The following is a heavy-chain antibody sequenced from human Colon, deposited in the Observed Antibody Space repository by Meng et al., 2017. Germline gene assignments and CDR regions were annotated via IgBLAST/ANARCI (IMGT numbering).Heavy chain of an antibody. Sequence: QGQLQGSGPGLVKPSDTLSLTCAVSGYSISSSNWGVWIRQPPGKGLEWIGYIYYSGSTDYNPSLKSRVTMSVDTSKNQFSLKLSSVTAVDTAVYYCARKRDGYNPFDDWGQGTLVTVSS. CDR3: ARKRDGYNPFDD. V-gene: IGHV4-28*01. CDR1: GYSISSSNW. D-gene: IGHD5-24*01. CDR2: IYYSGST. J-gene: IGHJ4*02.